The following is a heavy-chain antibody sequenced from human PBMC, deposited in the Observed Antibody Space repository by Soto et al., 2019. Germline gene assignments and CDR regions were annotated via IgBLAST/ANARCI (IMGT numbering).Heavy chain of an antibody. V-gene: IGHV4-39*01. CDR3: ATSYSSSWLGAGDWFDP. CDR2: IYYSGST. CDR1: GGSISSSSYY. J-gene: IGHJ5*02. D-gene: IGHD6-13*01. Sequence: SETLSLTCTFSGGSISSSSYYWGWIRQPPGKGLEWIGSIYYSGSTYYNPSLKSRVTISVDTSKNQFSLKLSSVTAADTAVYYCATSYSSSWLGAGDWFDPWGQGTLVTVSS.